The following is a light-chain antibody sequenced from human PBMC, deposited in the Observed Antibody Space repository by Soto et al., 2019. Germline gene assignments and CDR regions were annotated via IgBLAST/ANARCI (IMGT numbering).Light chain of an antibody. CDR2: DVS. CDR3: SSYTRSSTLVV. J-gene: IGLJ2*01. V-gene: IGLV2-14*01. CDR1: SSDVGGYNY. Sequence: QSVLTQPASVSGSPGQSITISCTGTSSDVGGYNYVSWYQQHPGKDPKLMIYDVSNRPSGVSNRFSGSKSGNTASLTISGLQAEDEADYYCSSYTRSSTLVVFGGWTKLTVL.